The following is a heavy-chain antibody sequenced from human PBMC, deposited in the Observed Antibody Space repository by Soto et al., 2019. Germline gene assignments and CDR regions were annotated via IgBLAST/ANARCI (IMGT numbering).Heavy chain of an antibody. CDR2: FDPEDGET. CDR1: GYTLTEFF. CDR3: ATDLGGGTPRDFDY. Sequence: GASVKASCKVSGYTLTEFFMHWVRQAPGKGLEWMGGFDPEDGETIYAQKFQGRVTMTEDTSTDTAYMELSSLRSEDTAVYYCATDLGGGTPRDFDYWGQGTLVTVSS. D-gene: IGHD1-26*01. J-gene: IGHJ4*02. V-gene: IGHV1-24*01.